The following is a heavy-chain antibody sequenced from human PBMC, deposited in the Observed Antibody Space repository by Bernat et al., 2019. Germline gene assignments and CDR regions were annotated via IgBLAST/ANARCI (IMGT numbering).Heavy chain of an antibody. V-gene: IGHV4-39*01. CDR2: INCSGST. CDR3: ARHGGSSGWNFDY. CDR1: VVSISSSSYY. Sequence: QLQLQESGPGLVKPSETLSLTCTVSVVSISSSSYYWGWIRQPPGKGLEWIGSINCSGSTYYNPSLKSRVTIAVDKSKNKFSLKLSSVTAADTAVYYCARHGGSSGWNFDYWGQGTLVTVAS. D-gene: IGHD6-19*01. J-gene: IGHJ4*02.